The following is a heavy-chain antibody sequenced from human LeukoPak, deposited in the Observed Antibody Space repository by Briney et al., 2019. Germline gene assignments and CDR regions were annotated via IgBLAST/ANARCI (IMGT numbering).Heavy chain of an antibody. CDR2: ISGDGSST. J-gene: IGHJ4*02. CDR1: GFTFSTYW. D-gene: IGHD3-10*01. CDR3: TSGYASGSPDY. V-gene: IGHV3-74*01. Sequence: GGSLRLSCAASGFTFSTYWMHWVRQAPGRGLVWVSRISGDGSSTSYADSVKGRFTISRDNAKNTLFLQMNSLRVDDTAVYYCTSGYASGSPDYWGQGTLVTVSS.